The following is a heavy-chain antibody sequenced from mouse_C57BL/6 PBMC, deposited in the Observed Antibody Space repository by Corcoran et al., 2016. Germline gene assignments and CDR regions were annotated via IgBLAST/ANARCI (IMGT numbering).Heavy chain of an antibody. J-gene: IGHJ2*01. CDR2: INPNNGGT. D-gene: IGHD2-5*01. CDR1: GYTFTDYY. Sequence: ELQLQQSGPELVKPGASVKISCKASGYTFTDYYMNWVKQSHGKSLEWIGDINPNNGGTSYNQKFKGKATLTVDKSSSTAYMELRSLTSEDSAVYYCARGAYSNYEVYFDYWGQGTTLTVSS. CDR3: ARGAYSNYEVYFDY. V-gene: IGHV1-26*01.